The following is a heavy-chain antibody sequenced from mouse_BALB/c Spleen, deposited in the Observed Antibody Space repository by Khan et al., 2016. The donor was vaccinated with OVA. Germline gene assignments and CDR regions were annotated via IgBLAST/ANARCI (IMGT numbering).Heavy chain of an antibody. D-gene: IGHD1-1*01. CDR3: ARQHYDHYYIIDY. Sequence: QVQLKQSGPGLVAPSQRLYISCTISGFSLTDYGIHWVRKPPGKGLEWLVVIWRDGTTTYNSATKSRLSISKDNYKSQVFLKMNSPQTDDTAMYYCARQHYDHYYIIDYWGQGTSVTVSA. J-gene: IGHJ4*01. CDR2: IWRDGTT. V-gene: IGHV2-6-1*01. CDR1: GFSLTDYG.